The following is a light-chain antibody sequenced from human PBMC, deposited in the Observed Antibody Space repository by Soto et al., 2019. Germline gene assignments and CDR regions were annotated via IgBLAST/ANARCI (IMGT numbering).Light chain of an antibody. CDR3: QQYNGYWT. J-gene: IGKJ1*01. V-gene: IGKV1-5*03. CDR1: QSISGS. Sequence: DIPMTQSPSTLSASVGDRVTITCRASQSISGSLAWYQQKPGKAPKLLIYEASNLNSRVPSRVSGSGSGTEYTLAISSLLPGDSASYYCQQYNGYWTFGQGTRVYIK. CDR2: EAS.